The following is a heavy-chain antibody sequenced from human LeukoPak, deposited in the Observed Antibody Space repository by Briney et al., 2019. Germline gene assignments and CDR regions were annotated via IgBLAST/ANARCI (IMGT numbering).Heavy chain of an antibody. CDR2: IYYSGST. J-gene: IGHJ4*02. CDR3: ARGPAGPYYFDY. V-gene: IGHV4-59*01. Sequence: SETLSLTCTASGGSISTYYWTWIRQPPGKGLEWIGYIYYSGSTNYNPSLRSRVTISLDTSKNQFSLKLSSVTAADTAVYYCARGPAGPYYFDYWGQGTLVTVSS. CDR1: GGSISTYY. D-gene: IGHD2-2*01.